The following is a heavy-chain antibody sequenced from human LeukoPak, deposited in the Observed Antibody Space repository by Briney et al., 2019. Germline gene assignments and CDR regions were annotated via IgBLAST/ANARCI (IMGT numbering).Heavy chain of an antibody. D-gene: IGHD3-10*01. CDR1: GYTFTSYY. V-gene: IGHV1-46*01. CDR2: INPSGGST. CDR3: ARDLGWFGELFGWFDP. Sequence: ASVKVSCKASGYTFTSYYMHWVRQAPGQGLEWMGIINPSGGSTSYAQKFQGRVTMTRDTSTSTVYMELSSLRSEDTAVYYCARDLGWFGELFGWFDPWGQGTLVTVSS. J-gene: IGHJ5*02.